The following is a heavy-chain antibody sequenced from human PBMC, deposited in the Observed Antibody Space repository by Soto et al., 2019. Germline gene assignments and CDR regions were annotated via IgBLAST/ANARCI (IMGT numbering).Heavy chain of an antibody. Sequence: EVQLVESGGGLVQPGGSLRLSCAASGFTFNNYWIHWVRQAPGKGLMWVSRINGDGTTTNYADSVRGRFAISRDNAEKTVYLHMNSLRAEDTALYYCARGVRGHYGKDVWGQGTTVTVSS. V-gene: IGHV3-74*01. D-gene: IGHD3-10*01. CDR3: ARGVRGHYGKDV. J-gene: IGHJ6*02. CDR1: GFTFNNYW. CDR2: INGDGTTT.